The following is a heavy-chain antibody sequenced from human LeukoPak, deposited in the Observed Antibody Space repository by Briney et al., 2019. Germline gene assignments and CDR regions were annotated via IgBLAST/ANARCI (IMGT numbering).Heavy chain of an antibody. D-gene: IGHD1-26*01. CDR2: IIPILAIP. CDR3: ASRVGAMAFDI. Sequence: PGASVKVSCKASGGTFSSYAFSWVRPAPGQGLEWVGKIIPILAIPNLAQKFQGRVTITADKSTSTAYMELSSLRSEDTAVYYCASRVGAMAFDIWGQGTMVTVSS. V-gene: IGHV1-69*04. CDR1: GGTFSSYA. J-gene: IGHJ3*02.